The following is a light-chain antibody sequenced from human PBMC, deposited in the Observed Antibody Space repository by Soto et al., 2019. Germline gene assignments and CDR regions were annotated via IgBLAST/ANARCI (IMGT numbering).Light chain of an antibody. V-gene: IGKV3-11*01. CDR2: HAS. Sequence: EIVLTQSPATLSLSPGERATLSCRASQSVSSYFVWYQQQPAQAPRRLIYHASNRGAGSTARFSGSGAATTETLPTSSLEPEEVAVYYCRQRCNWPPITFGQGTRLEIK. J-gene: IGKJ5*01. CDR1: QSVSSY. CDR3: RQRCNWPPIT.